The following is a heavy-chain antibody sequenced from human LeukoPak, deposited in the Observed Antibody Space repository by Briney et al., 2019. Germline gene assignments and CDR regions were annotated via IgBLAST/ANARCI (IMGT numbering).Heavy chain of an antibody. Sequence: SETLSLTCAVSGGSLSGYDWSWIRQPPGKGLEWIGDTDQNEITNYNPSLKSRATISVDMSKNHFSLKLHSVTAADTAVYYCATEWTDGEYVDYWGQGTLVTVSS. D-gene: IGHD4-17*01. J-gene: IGHJ4*02. CDR1: GGSLSGYD. CDR2: TDQNEIT. CDR3: ATEWTDGEYVDY. V-gene: IGHV4-34*01.